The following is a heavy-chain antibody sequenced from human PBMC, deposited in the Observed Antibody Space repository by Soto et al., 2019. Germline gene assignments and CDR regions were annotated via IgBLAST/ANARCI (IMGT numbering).Heavy chain of an antibody. CDR2: ITTSSHTI. V-gene: IGHV3-48*02. D-gene: IGHD5-18*01. J-gene: IGHJ6*02. CDR3: ARHGIQVSHDV. CDR1: GFPFSSYS. Sequence: EVQLVESGGGLVQPGGSLRLSCAASGFPFSSYSMDWVRQAPGQGREWFSYITTSSHTIYYADSVRGRSTISRDNAKSSLFLQRNSLRDADTVVYYCARHGIQVSHDVWGQGTTVIVSS.